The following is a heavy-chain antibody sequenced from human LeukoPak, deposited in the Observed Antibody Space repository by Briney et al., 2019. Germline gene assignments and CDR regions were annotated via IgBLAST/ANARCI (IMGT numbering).Heavy chain of an antibody. Sequence: NPSGTLSLTCAVSGGSISSSNWWSWVRQPPGKGLEWIGEIYHSGSTNYNPSLKSRVTISVDTSKNQFSLKLSSVTAADTAVYYCARDLGYSSSWYPNWFDPWGQGTLVTVSS. CDR2: IYHSGST. CDR3: ARDLGYSSSWYPNWFDP. J-gene: IGHJ5*02. CDR1: GGSISSSNW. V-gene: IGHV4-4*02. D-gene: IGHD6-13*01.